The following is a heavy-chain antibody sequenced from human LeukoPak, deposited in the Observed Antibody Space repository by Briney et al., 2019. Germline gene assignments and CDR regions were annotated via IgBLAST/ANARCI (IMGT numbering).Heavy chain of an antibody. CDR3: ARDESAVGGPGYYFDY. V-gene: IGHV4-59*12. CDR2: IYYSGST. CDR1: GGSISSYY. D-gene: IGHD4-23*01. Sequence: PSETLSLTCTVSGGSISSYYWSWIRQPPGKGLEWIGYIYYSGSTNYNPSLKSRVTISVDRSKNQFSLKLSSVTAADTAVYYCARDESAVGGPGYYFDYWGQGTLVTVSS. J-gene: IGHJ4*02.